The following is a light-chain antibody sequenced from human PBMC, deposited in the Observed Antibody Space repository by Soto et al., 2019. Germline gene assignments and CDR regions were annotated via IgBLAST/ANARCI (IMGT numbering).Light chain of an antibody. CDR1: QSISSK. J-gene: IGKJ1*01. CDR2: DAS. V-gene: IGKV3-15*01. CDR3: HQYNNWPRA. Sequence: EIVMTQSPGTLSVSPGERATLSCRASQSISSKLAWYQQKPGQAPRLLIYDASTRATGIPARFSGSGSGTECTLTLSTLQAEDFAVYYCHQYNNWPRAFGQGTKVEIK.